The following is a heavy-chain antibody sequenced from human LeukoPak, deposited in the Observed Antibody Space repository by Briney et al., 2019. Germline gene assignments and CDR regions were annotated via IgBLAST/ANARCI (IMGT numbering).Heavy chain of an antibody. D-gene: IGHD4-17*01. J-gene: IGHJ5*02. CDR3: ARHVGATVTPSWFDP. CDR2: IYPGDSDT. CDR1: GYSFTSYW. V-gene: IGHV5-51*01. Sequence: GESLKISCKGSGYSFTSYWIGWVRQMPGEGLEWMGIIYPGDSDTRYSPSFQGQVTISADKSISTAYLQWSSLRASDTAMYYCARHVGATVTPSWFDPWGQGTLVTVSS.